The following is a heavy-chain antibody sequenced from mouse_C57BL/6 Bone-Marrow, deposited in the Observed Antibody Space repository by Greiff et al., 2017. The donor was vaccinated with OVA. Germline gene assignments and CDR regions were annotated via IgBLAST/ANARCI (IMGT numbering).Heavy chain of an antibody. V-gene: IGHV1-54*01. CDR1: GYAFTNYL. D-gene: IGHD2-4*01. CDR3: ARSIYYDYRPL. J-gene: IGHJ3*01. Sequence: VQLQQSGAELVRPGTSVKVSCKASGYAFTNYLIEWVKQRPGQGLEWIGVINPGSGGTNYNEKFKGKATLTADKSSSTAYMQLSSLTSEDSAVYFCARSIYYDYRPLWGQGTLVTVSA. CDR2: INPGSGGT.